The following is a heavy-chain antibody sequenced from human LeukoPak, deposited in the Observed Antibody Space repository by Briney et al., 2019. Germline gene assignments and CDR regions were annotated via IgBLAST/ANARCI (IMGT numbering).Heavy chain of an antibody. CDR2: IRYDGSNK. CDR3: AKDSYRYYDSSGYYYFDY. J-gene: IGHJ4*02. D-gene: IGHD3-22*01. Sequence: TGGSLRLSCAASRFTFSTYGMHWVRQAPGKGLGWVTFIRYDGSNKYYADSVKGRFTISRDNSKNTLYLQMNSLRAEDTAVYYCAKDSYRYYDSSGYYYFDYWGQGTLVTVSS. CDR1: RFTFSTYG. V-gene: IGHV3-30*02.